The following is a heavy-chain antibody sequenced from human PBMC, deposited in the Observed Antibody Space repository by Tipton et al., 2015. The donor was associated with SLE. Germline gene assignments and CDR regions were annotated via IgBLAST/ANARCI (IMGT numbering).Heavy chain of an antibody. D-gene: IGHD2-15*01. CDR3: ARDRYCGAGSCFDWYFDL. Sequence: LRLSCTVSGGSISGYYWSWVRQPPGQGLEWIGYIHYRGSTNYNPSLKSRVTILLDTSENQFSLKLSSVTAADTAVYYCARDRYCGAGSCFDWYFDLWGRGTLVTVSS. CDR2: IHYRGST. V-gene: IGHV4-59*01. J-gene: IGHJ2*01. CDR1: GGSISGYY.